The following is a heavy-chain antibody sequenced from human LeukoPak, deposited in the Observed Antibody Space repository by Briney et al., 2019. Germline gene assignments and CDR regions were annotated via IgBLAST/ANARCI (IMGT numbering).Heavy chain of an antibody. CDR1: GDSVSSYSAA. CDR2: TYYRSKWYN. D-gene: IGHD5-24*01. Sequence: SQTPSLTCAISGDSVSSYSAAWNLIRQSPSRGLEWLGRTYYRSKWYNDYAVSVKSRITINPDTSKNQFPLQLNSVPPEDPAVNYCARGRDGYNVRGRWFAPWGQGTLVTVSS. V-gene: IGHV6-1*01. J-gene: IGHJ5*02. CDR3: ARGRDGYNVRGRWFAP.